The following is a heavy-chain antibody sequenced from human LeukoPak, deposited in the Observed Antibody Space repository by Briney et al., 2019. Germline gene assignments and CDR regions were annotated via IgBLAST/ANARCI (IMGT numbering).Heavy chain of an antibody. CDR2: IYDSGST. V-gene: IGHV4-39*07. CDR3: ASQPASIAAAGTGRVFDY. D-gene: IGHD6-13*01. CDR1: GGSIRSSYYY. Sequence: SETLSLTCTVSGGSIRSSYYYWGWIRQPPGKGLEWIGSIYDSGSTYYNPSLKSRVTISVDTSKNQFSLKLSSVTAADTAVYYCASQPASIAAAGTGRVFDYWGQGTLVTVSS. J-gene: IGHJ4*02.